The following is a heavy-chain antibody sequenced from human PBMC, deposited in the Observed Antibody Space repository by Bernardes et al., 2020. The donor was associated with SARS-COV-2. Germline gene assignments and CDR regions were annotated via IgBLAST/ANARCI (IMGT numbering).Heavy chain of an antibody. D-gene: IGHD3-9*01. Sequence: ASVKVSCKASGYTFTSYDINWVRQATGQGLEWMGWMNPNSGNTGYAQKFQGRVTMTRNTSISTAYMELSSLRSEDTAVYYCARGPIGVDWLLYIHYYGMDVWGQGTTVTVSS. J-gene: IGHJ6*02. CDR1: GYTFTSYD. CDR3: ARGPIGVDWLLYIHYYGMDV. V-gene: IGHV1-8*01. CDR2: MNPNSGNT.